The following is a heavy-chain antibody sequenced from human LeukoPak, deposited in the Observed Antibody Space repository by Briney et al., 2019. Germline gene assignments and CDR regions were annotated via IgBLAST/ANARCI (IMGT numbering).Heavy chain of an antibody. CDR3: ARGAIAAADY. CDR1: DDSISNDY. CDR2: IYYSGST. V-gene: IGHV4-59*01. D-gene: IGHD6-13*01. Sequence: SETLSLTCTVSDDSISNDYWSWIRQPPGKGLEWIGYIYYSGSTNYNPSLRSRVTISVDTSKNQYSLKLSSVTAADTAVYYCARGAIAAADYWGQGTLVTVSS. J-gene: IGHJ4*02.